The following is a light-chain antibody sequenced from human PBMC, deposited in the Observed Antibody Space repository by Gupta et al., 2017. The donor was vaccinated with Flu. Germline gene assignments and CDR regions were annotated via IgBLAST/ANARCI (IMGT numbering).Light chain of an antibody. Sequence: ETVLTQSPGTLSLSPGEGVTLSCRASQSVTGTYLAWYQQKPGQVPRLLIFSASIRAAGIPDRFSGRGSGTDFTLTISRLEPEDFAVYYCQQYINLPWTFGQGTKVEV. CDR2: SAS. CDR3: QQYINLPWT. J-gene: IGKJ1*01. V-gene: IGKV3-20*01. CDR1: QSVTGTY.